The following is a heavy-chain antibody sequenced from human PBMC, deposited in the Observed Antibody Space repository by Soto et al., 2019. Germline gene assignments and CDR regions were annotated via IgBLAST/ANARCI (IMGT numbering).Heavy chain of an antibody. D-gene: IGHD2-2*01. J-gene: IGHJ6*02. CDR3: VREGGVPSARGHYYYGMDV. CDR2: TSYDGDKK. CDR1: GFTFNKFD. V-gene: IGHV3-30-3*01. Sequence: QVQLVESGGGVVQPGRSLRLSCAASGFTFNKFDMHWVRQAPGRGLQWVAVTSYDGDKKYYAASVKGRFTISRDKSNNTLHLQMNILRDDDTAVYYCVREGGVPSARGHYYYGMDVWGQGTAVTVSS.